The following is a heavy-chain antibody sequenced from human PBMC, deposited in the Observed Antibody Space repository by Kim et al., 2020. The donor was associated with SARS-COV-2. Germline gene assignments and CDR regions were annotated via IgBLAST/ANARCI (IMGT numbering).Heavy chain of an antibody. Sequence: GGSLRLSCAASGFTFSSYAMSWVRQAPGKGLEWVSAISGSGGSTYYADSVKGRFTISRDNSKNTLYLQMNSLRAEDTAVYYCAKMWSGGSWQGSWFDPWGQGTLVTVSS. CDR1: GFTFSSYA. CDR2: ISGSGGST. V-gene: IGHV3-23*01. CDR3: AKMWSGGSWQGSWFDP. J-gene: IGHJ5*02. D-gene: IGHD2-15*01.